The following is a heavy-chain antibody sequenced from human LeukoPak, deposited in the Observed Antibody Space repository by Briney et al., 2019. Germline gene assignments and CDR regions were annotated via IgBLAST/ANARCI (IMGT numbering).Heavy chain of an antibody. Sequence: SETLSLTCTVSGGSISSGGYYWSWIRQHPGKGLEWIGYIYYSGSTYYNPSLKSRVTISVDTSKNQFSLKLSSVTAADTAVYYCARRLGYCSSTSCPHFDYWGQGTLVTVSS. V-gene: IGHV4-31*03. J-gene: IGHJ4*02. CDR2: IYYSGST. D-gene: IGHD2-2*01. CDR3: ARRLGYCSSTSCPHFDY. CDR1: GGSISSGGYY.